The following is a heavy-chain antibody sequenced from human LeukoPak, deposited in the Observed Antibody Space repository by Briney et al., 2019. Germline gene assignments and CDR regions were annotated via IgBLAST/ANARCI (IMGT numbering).Heavy chain of an antibody. CDR3: AKTSGYYSGPFDY. CDR1: GFTFSSYG. Sequence: GGSLRLSCAASGFTFSSYGMHWVRQAPGKGPEWVAFIRYDGSNKYYADSVKGRFTISRDNSKNTLYLQMNSLRAEDTAVYYCAKTSGYYSGPFDYWGQGTLVTVSS. CDR2: IRYDGSNK. J-gene: IGHJ4*02. V-gene: IGHV3-30*02. D-gene: IGHD3-22*01.